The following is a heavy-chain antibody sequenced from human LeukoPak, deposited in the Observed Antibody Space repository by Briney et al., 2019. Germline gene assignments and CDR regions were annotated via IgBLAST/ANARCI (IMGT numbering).Heavy chain of an antibody. J-gene: IGHJ4*02. Sequence: SETLSLACAVSGGSFSGYFWSWIRQPPGKGLEWIGEINHSGSTNYNPSLKSRVIISVDTSKNQFSLKLSSVTAADTAVYYCARGYYYDSSAYYKYWGQGTLVTVSS. D-gene: IGHD3-22*01. CDR2: INHSGST. CDR1: GGSFSGYF. V-gene: IGHV4-34*01. CDR3: ARGYYYDSSAYYKY.